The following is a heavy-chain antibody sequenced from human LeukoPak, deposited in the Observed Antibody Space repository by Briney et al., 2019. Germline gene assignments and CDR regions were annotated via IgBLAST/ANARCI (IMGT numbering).Heavy chain of an antibody. CDR1: GFTFSNYW. D-gene: IGHD5-24*01. CDR3: ARASDPWLQLT. V-gene: IGHV3-7*05. CDR2: IKQDGSEK. Sequence: GGSLRLSCAASGFTFSNYWMIWVRQAPGKGPEWVGNIKQDGSEKRYADSVRGRFTISRDNAQTSLYLQMNSLRAEDTAVYYCARASDPWLQLTWGQGTLVTVSS. J-gene: IGHJ5*02.